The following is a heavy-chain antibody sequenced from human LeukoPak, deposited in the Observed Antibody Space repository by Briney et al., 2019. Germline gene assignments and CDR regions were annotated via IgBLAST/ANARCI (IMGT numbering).Heavy chain of an antibody. V-gene: IGHV3-48*03. CDR3: ARAPYYMDV. J-gene: IGHJ6*03. Sequence: GGSLRLSCAASGFTFSSYGMNWVRQAPGKGPEWVSYISRSGNTIYYADSVKGRFTISRDNAKNSLYLQMNSLRAEDTAVYYCARAPYYMDVWAKGTTVTVSS. CDR2: ISRSGNTI. CDR1: GFTFSSYG.